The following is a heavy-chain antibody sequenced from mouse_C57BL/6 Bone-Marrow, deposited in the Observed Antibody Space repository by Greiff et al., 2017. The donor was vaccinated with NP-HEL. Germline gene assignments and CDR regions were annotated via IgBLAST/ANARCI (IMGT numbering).Heavy chain of an antibody. CDR3: ARRFTTVKGSAMDY. Sequence: QVQLQQPGAELVKPGASVKLSCKASGYTFTSYWMHWVKQRPGRGLEWIGRIDPNSGGTKYNEKFKSKATLTVDKPSSTAYMQLSSRTSEDSAVYYCARRFTTVKGSAMDYWGQGTSVTVSS. J-gene: IGHJ4*01. D-gene: IGHD1-1*01. CDR1: GYTFTSYW. CDR2: IDPNSGGT. V-gene: IGHV1-72*01.